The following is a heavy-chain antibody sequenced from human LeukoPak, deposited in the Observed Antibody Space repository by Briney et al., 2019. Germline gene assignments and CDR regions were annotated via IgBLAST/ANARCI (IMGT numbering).Heavy chain of an antibody. CDR1: GGSISSYY. CDR3: AREIPNWNTPAFDY. J-gene: IGHJ4*02. CDR2: IYTSGST. V-gene: IGHV4-4*07. Sequence: PSETLSLTCTVSGGSISSYYWSWIRQPAGKGLEWIGRIYTSGSTNYNPSLKSRVTMSVDTSKNQFSLKLSSVTAADTAVYYCAREIPNWNTPAFDYWGQGTLVTVSS. D-gene: IGHD1-1*01.